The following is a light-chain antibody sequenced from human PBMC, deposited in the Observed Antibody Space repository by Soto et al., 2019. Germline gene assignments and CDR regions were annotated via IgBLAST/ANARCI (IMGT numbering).Light chain of an antibody. V-gene: IGLV2-23*01. J-gene: IGLJ2*01. CDR1: SSDVGSYNL. CDR3: CSYAGSSTPHVV. CDR2: EGS. Sequence: QSALTQPASVSGSPGQSITISCTGTSSDVGSYNLVSWYQQHPGKAPKLMIYEGSKRPSGVSNRFSGSKSGNTASLTISGRQAEDEADYYCCSYAGSSTPHVVFGGGTKLTLL.